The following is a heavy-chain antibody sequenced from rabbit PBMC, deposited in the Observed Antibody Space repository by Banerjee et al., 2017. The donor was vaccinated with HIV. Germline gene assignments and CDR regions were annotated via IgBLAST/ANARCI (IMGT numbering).Heavy chain of an antibody. J-gene: IGHJ4*01. CDR3: AKDRGYGSGMFNL. CDR1: GFSFSSSYY. CDR2: IYTDNSGRT. D-gene: IGHD5-1*01. Sequence: QSLEESGGDLVKPGASLTLTCTASGFSFSSSYYMSWVRQAPGKGLEWIAYIYTDNSGRTDYASWAKGRFTISKTSSTTVTLQMTSLTAADTATYFCAKDRGYGSGMFNLWGQGTLVTVS. V-gene: IGHV1S40*01.